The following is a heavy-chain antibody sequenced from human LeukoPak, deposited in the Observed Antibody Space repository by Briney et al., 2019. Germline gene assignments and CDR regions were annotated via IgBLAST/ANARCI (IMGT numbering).Heavy chain of an antibody. CDR1: GGSISSNNW. CDR2: IFQSGSA. J-gene: IGHJ4*02. Sequence: SETLSLTCAVSGGSISSNNWWSWVRQSPGKGLEWIGEIFQSGSANYNPSLKSRVTISVDQSKDQFSLKLSSVTAADTAVYYCARAPVTMMVVAPFDYWGQGTLVTVSS. V-gene: IGHV4-4*02. D-gene: IGHD3-22*01. CDR3: ARAPVTMMVVAPFDY.